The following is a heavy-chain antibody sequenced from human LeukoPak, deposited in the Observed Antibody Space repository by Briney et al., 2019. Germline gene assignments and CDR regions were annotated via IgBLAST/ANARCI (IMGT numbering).Heavy chain of an antibody. CDR3: ARGRSGLDY. D-gene: IGHD2-15*01. V-gene: IGHV1-46*01. CDR1: GGTFSSYA. Sequence: ASVTVSCKASGGTFSSYAISWVRQAPGQGLEWMGVINPGGGSTIYAQKFQGRVTMTSDTSTSTVYMELSSLRSEDTAVYYCARGRSGLDYWGQGTLVTVSS. CDR2: INPGGGST. J-gene: IGHJ4*02.